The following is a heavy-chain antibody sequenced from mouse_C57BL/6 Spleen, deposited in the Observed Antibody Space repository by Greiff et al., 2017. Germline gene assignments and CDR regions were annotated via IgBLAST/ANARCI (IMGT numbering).Heavy chain of an antibody. D-gene: IGHD2-3*01. J-gene: IGHJ2*01. V-gene: IGHV1-64*01. CDR1: GYTFTSYW. Sequence: QVHVKQPGAELVKPGASVKLSCKASGYTFTSYWMHWVKQRPGQGLEWIGMIHPNSGSTNYNEKFKSKATLTVDKSSSTAYMQLSSLTSEDSAVYYCARDGYYGIDDWGQGTTLTVSS. CDR3: ARDGYYGIDD. CDR2: IHPNSGST.